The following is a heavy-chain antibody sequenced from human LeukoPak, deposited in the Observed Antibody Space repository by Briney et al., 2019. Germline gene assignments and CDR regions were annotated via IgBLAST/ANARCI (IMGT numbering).Heavy chain of an antibody. CDR2: IIPIFGTA. D-gene: IGHD2-15*01. J-gene: IGHJ3*02. CDR1: GGTFSSYA. CDR3: AREGLGYCSGGSCYSLAFDI. Sequence: GASVKVSCKASGGTFSSYAISWVRQAPGQGLEWMGRIIPIFGTANYAQKFQGRVTITTDESTSTAYMELSSLRSEDAAVYYCAREGLGYCSGGSCYSLAFDIWGQGTMVTVSS. V-gene: IGHV1-69*05.